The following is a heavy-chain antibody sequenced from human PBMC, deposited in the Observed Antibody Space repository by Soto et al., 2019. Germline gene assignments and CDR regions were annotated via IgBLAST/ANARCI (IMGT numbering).Heavy chain of an antibody. CDR1: GGSISSYY. CDR3: ARAGNQYGVDV. CDR2: FYTTGTP. J-gene: IGHJ6*02. V-gene: IGHV4-4*07. D-gene: IGHD3-10*01. Sequence: QVQLQQSGPGLVKPSETLSLPCTVSGGSISSYYWSWIRQSAGKGLECLGRFYTTGTPDYNPSLMSRLTISTDTSKNQLSLRLTSVTAADTGVYYCARAGNQYGVDVWGQGTTVTVSS.